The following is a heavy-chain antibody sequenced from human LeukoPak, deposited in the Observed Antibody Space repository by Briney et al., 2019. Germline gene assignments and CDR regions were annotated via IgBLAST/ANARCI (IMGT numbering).Heavy chain of an antibody. Sequence: PETLSLTCTVSGGSISSSSYYWGWIRQPPGKGLEWFGYIYYSGSTNYNPSLKSRVTISVDTSKDQFSLKLSSVTAADTAVYYCARSPAYSSSWYPIDYWGQGTLVTVSS. CDR1: GGSISSSSYY. CDR3: ARSPAYSSSWYPIDY. D-gene: IGHD6-13*01. J-gene: IGHJ4*02. CDR2: IYYSGST. V-gene: IGHV4-61*05.